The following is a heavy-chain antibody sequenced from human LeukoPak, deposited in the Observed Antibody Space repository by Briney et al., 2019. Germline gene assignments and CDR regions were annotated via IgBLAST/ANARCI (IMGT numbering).Heavy chain of an antibody. CDR2: ISAYNGNT. CDR3: ARTGPSGSSTLMDY. V-gene: IGHV1-18*04. D-gene: IGHD1-26*01. J-gene: IGHJ4*02. Sequence: ASVKVSCKASGYTFTGYYMHWVRQAPGQGLEWMGWISAYNGNTNYAQKLQGRVTMTTDTSTSTAFMELRSLRSDDTAVYYCARTGPSGSSTLMDYWGQGTLVTVSS. CDR1: GYTFTGYY.